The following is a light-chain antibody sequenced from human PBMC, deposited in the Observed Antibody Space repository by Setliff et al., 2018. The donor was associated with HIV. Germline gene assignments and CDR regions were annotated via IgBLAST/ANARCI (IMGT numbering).Light chain of an antibody. CDR2: DDR. V-gene: IGLV3-21*03. CDR3: QVWDNGSDRPG. J-gene: IGLJ3*02. Sequence: SYELTQPSSVSLAPGKTARINCGGSNIGGKSVHWYQQKPGQAPVVVLYDDRDRPSGIPERFSGSNSGNMATLTISRVEAGDEADYFCQVWDNGSDRPGFGGGTK. CDR1: NIGGKS.